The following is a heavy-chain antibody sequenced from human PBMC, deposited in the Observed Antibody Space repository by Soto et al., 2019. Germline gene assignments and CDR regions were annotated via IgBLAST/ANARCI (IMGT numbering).Heavy chain of an antibody. Sequence: QVQLVQSGAEVKKPGASVKVSCKASGYTFTNYDINWVRQATGQGLEWMGWMNPSSGNTGCEQKFQGRVTMTRNTSTSTAYMELTSLTSDDTAVYYCARTRLCGGDCYSAYYFDFWGQGALVTVSS. D-gene: IGHD2-21*02. CDR2: MNPSSGNT. CDR1: GYTFTNYD. V-gene: IGHV1-8*01. CDR3: ARTRLCGGDCYSAYYFDF. J-gene: IGHJ4*02.